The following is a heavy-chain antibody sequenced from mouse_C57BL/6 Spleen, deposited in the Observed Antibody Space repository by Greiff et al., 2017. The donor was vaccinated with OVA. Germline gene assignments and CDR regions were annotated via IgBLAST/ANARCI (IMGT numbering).Heavy chain of an antibody. D-gene: IGHD1-1*01. Sequence: EVQLQQSGAELVKPGASVKLSCTASGFNIKDYYMHWVKQRTEQGLEWIGRIDPEDGETKYAPKFEGKATITADTSSITAYLQLSSLTSEDTAVYYGGGPALCYGRSSWFAYWGQGTLVTVSA. V-gene: IGHV14-2*01. CDR2: IDPEDGET. J-gene: IGHJ3*01. CDR1: GFNIKDYY. CDR3: GGPALCYGRSSWFAY.